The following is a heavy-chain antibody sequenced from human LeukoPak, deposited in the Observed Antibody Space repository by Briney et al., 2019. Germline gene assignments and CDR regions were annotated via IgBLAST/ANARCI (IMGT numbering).Heavy chain of an antibody. CDR3: WAYYDSSGYEGFDY. J-gene: IGHJ4*02. Sequence: PGGSLRLSCAVSTFTFTNAWMSWVRQAPGKGLEWVGRIKSKTDGGTTDYAAPVKGRFTISRDDSKNTLFLQMKSLKIEDTAVYYCWAYYDSSGYEGFDYWGQGTLVTVSS. CDR2: IKSKTDGGTT. CDR1: TFTFTNAW. V-gene: IGHV3-15*01. D-gene: IGHD3-22*01.